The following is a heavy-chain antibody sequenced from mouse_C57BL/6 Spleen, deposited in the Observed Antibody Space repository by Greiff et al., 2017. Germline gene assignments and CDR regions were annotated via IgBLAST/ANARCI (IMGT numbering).Heavy chain of an antibody. V-gene: IGHV1-80*01. J-gene: IGHJ4*01. CDR1: GYAFSSYW. CDR3: ARSMSYYAMDY. Sequence: QVQLQQSGAELVKPGASVKISCKASGYAFSSYWMNWVKLRPGKGLEWIGQIYPGDGDTNSNGKFKGKATMTADKSSSTDYMQLSSLSAEDSAVYFCARSMSYYAMDYWGQGTSVTVSS. CDR2: IYPGDGDT.